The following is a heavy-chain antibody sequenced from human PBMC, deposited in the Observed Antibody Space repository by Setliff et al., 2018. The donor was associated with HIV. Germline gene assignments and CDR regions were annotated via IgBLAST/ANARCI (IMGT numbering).Heavy chain of an antibody. CDR2: IYHSGST. CDR1: GGSISSSNW. Sequence: PSETLSLTSAVSGGSISSSNWWSWVRQPPGKGLEWIGEIYHSGSTNYNPSLQSRVTISVDKSKNQFSLILRSVTAADTAIYYCARDAVLSSSWNVLPVYGMDVWGQGTTVTVS. V-gene: IGHV4-4*02. D-gene: IGHD6-13*01. J-gene: IGHJ6*02. CDR3: ARDAVLSSSWNVLPVYGMDV.